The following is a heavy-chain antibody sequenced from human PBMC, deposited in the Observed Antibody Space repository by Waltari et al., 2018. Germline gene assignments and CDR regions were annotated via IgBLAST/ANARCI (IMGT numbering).Heavy chain of an antibody. V-gene: IGHV4-59*08. CDR3: ARLPTKYYDSIGWGFFDQ. Sequence: HVQLQESGPGLVKPSETLSLTCTVSGDFLSDAHWTWIRQAPGKGLEWIAYLRNTGGTKCTPSLQSRVTVSADTSKKQFSLRLTSVTAADTAVYYCARLPTKYYDSIGWGFFDQWGQGILVTVSP. CDR2: LRNTGGT. CDR1: GDFLSDAH. J-gene: IGHJ4*02. D-gene: IGHD3-22*01.